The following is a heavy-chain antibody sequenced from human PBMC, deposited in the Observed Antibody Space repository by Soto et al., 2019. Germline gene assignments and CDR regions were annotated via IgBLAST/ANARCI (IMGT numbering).Heavy chain of an antibody. CDR1: GFTFRSYG. Sequence: QVQLVESGGGVVQPGRSLRLSCAASGFTFRSYGMHWVRQAPGKGLEWVAVISYDGSNKYYADSVKGRFTISRDNSKNTLYLQMNSLRAEDTAVYYCAKAPGYSSSWLKHGMDVWGQGTTVTVSS. D-gene: IGHD6-13*01. CDR3: AKAPGYSSSWLKHGMDV. J-gene: IGHJ6*02. V-gene: IGHV3-30*18. CDR2: ISYDGSNK.